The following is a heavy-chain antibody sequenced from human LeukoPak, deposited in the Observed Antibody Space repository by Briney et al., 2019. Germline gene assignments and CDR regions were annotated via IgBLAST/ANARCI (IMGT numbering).Heavy chain of an antibody. V-gene: IGHV4-61*01. J-gene: IGHJ4*02. CDR3: ARGEYYFDY. Sequence: SETLSLTCTVSGGSISSGSYYWSWIRQPPGKGLEWIGYIYYSGSTNYNPSLKSRVTISVDTSKNQFSLKLSSVTAADTAVYYCARGEYYFDYWGQGTLVTISS. D-gene: IGHD3-10*01. CDR2: IYYSGST. CDR1: GGSISSGSYY.